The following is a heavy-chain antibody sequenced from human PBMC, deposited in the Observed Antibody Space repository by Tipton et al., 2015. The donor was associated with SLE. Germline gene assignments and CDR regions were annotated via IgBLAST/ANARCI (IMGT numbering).Heavy chain of an antibody. V-gene: IGHV3-9*01. CDR1: GFKFDDYA. CDR2: MSWNGGYI. CDR3: ARDVLNNYYYAMDV. J-gene: IGHJ6*02. Sequence: SLRLSCAASGFKFDDYAMHWVRQVPGKGLEWLSGMSWNGGYIDYADSVEGRFTISRDNAKNSLYLQMNSLRAEDTAVYYCARDVLNNYYYAMDVWGRGTTVTVSS.